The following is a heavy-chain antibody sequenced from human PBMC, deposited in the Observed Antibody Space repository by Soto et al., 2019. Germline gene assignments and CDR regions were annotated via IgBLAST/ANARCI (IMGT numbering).Heavy chain of an antibody. CDR3: ARDSEYSGYDLVY. J-gene: IGHJ4*02. CDR2: ISSNGGST. CDR1: GFTFSSYA. Sequence: GGSLRLSCAASGFTFSSYAMHCFLQAPGKGLEYVSAISSNGGSTYYANSVKGRFTISRDNSKNTLYLQMGSLRAEDMAVYYCARDSEYSGYDLVYWGQGTLVTVSS. V-gene: IGHV3-64*01. D-gene: IGHD5-12*01.